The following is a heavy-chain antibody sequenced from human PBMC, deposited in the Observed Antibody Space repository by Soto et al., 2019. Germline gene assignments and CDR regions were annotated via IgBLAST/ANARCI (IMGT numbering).Heavy chain of an antibody. J-gene: IGHJ6*02. CDR2: IYHSGST. CDR3: ARDLKGQQLVRAYYYGMDV. CDR1: GGSISSSNW. D-gene: IGHD6-13*01. V-gene: IGHV4-4*02. Sequence: QVQLQESGPGLVKPSGTLSLTCAVSGGSISSSNWWSWVRQPPGKGLEWIGEIYHSGSTNYNPSLKSRVTISGDKSKNQFSLKPSSVTAADTGVYYCARDLKGQQLVRAYYYGMDVWGQGTTVTVSS.